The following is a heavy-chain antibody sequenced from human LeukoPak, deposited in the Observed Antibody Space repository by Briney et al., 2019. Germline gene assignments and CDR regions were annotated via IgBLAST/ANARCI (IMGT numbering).Heavy chain of an antibody. Sequence: QPGGSLRLSCAASGFTVSSNYMSWVRQAPGKGLEWVSVIYSGGSTYYADSVKGRFTISRDNSKNTLYLQMNTLRAEDTAVYYCAVGTTNRYYFYYGMDVWGQGTTVTVSS. J-gene: IGHJ6*02. D-gene: IGHD1-26*01. CDR1: GFTVSSNY. V-gene: IGHV3-53*01. CDR3: AVGTTNRYYFYYGMDV. CDR2: IYSGGST.